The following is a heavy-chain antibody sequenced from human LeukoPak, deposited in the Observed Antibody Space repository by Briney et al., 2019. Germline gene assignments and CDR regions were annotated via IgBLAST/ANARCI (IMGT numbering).Heavy chain of an antibody. V-gene: IGHV4-59*01. CDR3: ARGPGSYYEFDY. CDR1: GASISSYY. D-gene: IGHD1-26*01. Sequence: PSETLSLTCTVSGASISSYYWSWIRQPPGKGLEWIAYIYYSGNTNYNPSLKSRATISVDRSKNQFSLKLSSVTAADTAAYYCARGPGSYYEFDYWGQGTLVTVSS. CDR2: IYYSGNT. J-gene: IGHJ4*02.